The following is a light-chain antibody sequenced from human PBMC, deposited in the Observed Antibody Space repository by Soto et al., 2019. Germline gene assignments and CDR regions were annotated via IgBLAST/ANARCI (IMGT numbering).Light chain of an antibody. V-gene: IGKV3-11*01. Sequence: EIVLTQSPGTLSLSPGERATLSCRASQSVYNYLAWYQQKPGQAPRLHIYDVSDRATGLPDRFSGSGSGTEFTLTINSLQSEDFAVYYCQQYNNWPRTFGQGTKVDIK. CDR1: QSVYNY. CDR2: DVS. CDR3: QQYNNWPRT. J-gene: IGKJ1*01.